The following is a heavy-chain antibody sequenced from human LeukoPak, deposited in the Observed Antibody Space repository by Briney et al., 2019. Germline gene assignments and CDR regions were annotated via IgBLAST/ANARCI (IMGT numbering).Heavy chain of an antibody. CDR2: IVGSGGNM. D-gene: IGHD2-2*01. J-gene: IGHJ4*02. CDR1: GFTFSSYA. CDR3: TKGLTWDSTSCSD. V-gene: IGHV3-23*01. Sequence: GGSLRLSCAASGFTFSSYAMSWVRQAPGKGLEWVSAIVGSGGNMYYADSVKGRFTISRDNFKSTLYLQMNSLRAEDTAVYYCTKGLTWDSTSCSDWGQGTLVTVSS.